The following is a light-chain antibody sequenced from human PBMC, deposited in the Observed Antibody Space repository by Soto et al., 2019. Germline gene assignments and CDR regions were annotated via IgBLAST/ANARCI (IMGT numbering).Light chain of an antibody. J-gene: IGLJ1*01. CDR2: EGH. CDR1: RSDVGAYNY. Sequence: QSALTQPASVSGSPGQSIAISCTGTRSDVGAYNYVSWYQQHPGKAPKLMISEGHRRPSGVPDRFSGSTSVNSASLTISGLQADDEADYYCCLYIGATTYVFGTGTKLTVL. CDR3: CLYIGATTYV. V-gene: IGLV2-23*01.